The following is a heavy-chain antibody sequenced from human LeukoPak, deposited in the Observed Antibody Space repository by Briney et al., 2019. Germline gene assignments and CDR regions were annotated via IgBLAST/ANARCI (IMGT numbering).Heavy chain of an antibody. CDR2: IKQDGSEK. J-gene: IGHJ4*02. Sequence: GGSLRLSCAASGFTFSRYWMSWVRQAPGKGLEWVANIKQDGSEKYYVDSVKGRFTISGDNAKNSLYLQMNSLRAEDTAVYYCARVEPHRYFDYWGQGTLVTVSS. D-gene: IGHD1-14*01. CDR3: ARVEPHRYFDY. CDR1: GFTFSRYW. V-gene: IGHV3-7*01.